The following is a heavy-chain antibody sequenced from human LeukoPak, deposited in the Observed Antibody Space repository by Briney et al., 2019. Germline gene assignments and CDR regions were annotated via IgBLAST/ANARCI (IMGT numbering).Heavy chain of an antibody. CDR1: GFTFSSYG. CDR2: IRCDGSNK. CDR3: ARDSTGPIIAAAVSLDY. V-gene: IGHV3-30*02. D-gene: IGHD6-13*01. J-gene: IGHJ4*02. Sequence: GGSLRLSCAASGFTFSSYGMYWVRQAPGKGLEWVAFIRCDGSNKYYADSVKGRFTISRDNSKNTLYLQMNGLRAEDTAVYYCARDSTGPIIAAAVSLDYWGQGTLVTVSS.